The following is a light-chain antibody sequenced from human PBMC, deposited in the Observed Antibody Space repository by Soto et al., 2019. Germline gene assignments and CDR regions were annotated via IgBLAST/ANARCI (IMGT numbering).Light chain of an antibody. CDR1: SSDVGGYDF. CDR3: CSYAGSYTLV. Sequence: QSALTQPASVSGSPGQSITISCTGTSSDVGGYDFVSWYRQYPGQAPKILIYEVTHRPSGVPDRFSGSKSGNTASLTISGLQTEDEADYYCCSYAGSYTLVFGGGTKLTVL. V-gene: IGLV2-14*01. CDR2: EVT. J-gene: IGLJ2*01.